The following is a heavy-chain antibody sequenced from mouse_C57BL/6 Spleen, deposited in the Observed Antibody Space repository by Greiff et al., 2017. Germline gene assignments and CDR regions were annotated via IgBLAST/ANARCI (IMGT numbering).Heavy chain of an antibody. Sequence: VKLQESGPELVKPGASVKISCKASGYAFSSSWMNWVKQRPGQGLEWIGRIYPGDGGTNYNGKFKGKATLTAAKSSSTAYMQLRSLTSEDSAGYVCAREEAQASWFAYWGQGTLVTVSA. V-gene: IGHV1-82*01. CDR3: AREEAQASWFAY. CDR1: GYAFSSSW. CDR2: IYPGDGGT. J-gene: IGHJ3*01. D-gene: IGHD3-2*02.